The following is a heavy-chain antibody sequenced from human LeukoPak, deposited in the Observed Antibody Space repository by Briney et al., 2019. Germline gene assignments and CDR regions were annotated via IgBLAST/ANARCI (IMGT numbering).Heavy chain of an antibody. V-gene: IGHV4-34*01. Sequence: ASETLSLTCAVYGGSFSGYYWSWIRQPPGKGLEWIGEINHSGSTNYNPSLKSRVTISVDTSKNQFSLKLSSVTAADTAVYYCASALWYSYGRFDYWGQGTLVTVSS. CDR1: GGSFSGYY. D-gene: IGHD5-18*01. CDR2: INHSGST. J-gene: IGHJ4*02. CDR3: ASALWYSYGRFDY.